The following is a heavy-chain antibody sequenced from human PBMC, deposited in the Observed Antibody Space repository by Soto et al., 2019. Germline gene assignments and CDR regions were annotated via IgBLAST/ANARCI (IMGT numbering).Heavy chain of an antibody. CDR3: AKSGANIRYYHYGLDV. V-gene: IGHV4-61*08. J-gene: IGHJ6*02. D-gene: IGHD3-10*01. CDR2: IYYTETT. CDR1: GASVSSGDWY. Sequence: SETLSLTCTVSGASVSSGDWYCGWIRQSPGKGLERIGYIYYTETTNSNPSLRGRATISLDRPNNQFSLQLRSVTDADTAQYYCAKSGANIRYYHYGLDVWGRGTTVTVSS.